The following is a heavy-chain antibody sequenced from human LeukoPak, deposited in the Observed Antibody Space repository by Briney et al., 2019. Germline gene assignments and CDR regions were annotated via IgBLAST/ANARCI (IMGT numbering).Heavy chain of an antibody. CDR2: IGDSGGST. J-gene: IGHJ6*02. CDR1: GFTFSSYA. V-gene: IGHV3-23*01. Sequence: GGSLRLSCAASGFTFSSYAMSWVRQSPGKGLEWVSGIGDSGGSTYYADSVKGRFTISRDNSKNTLYLQMNSLRAEDTAVYYCAEAMDLSLKYYYYGLDVWGQGTTVTVSS. CDR3: AEAMDLSLKYYYYGLDV. D-gene: IGHD3-16*02.